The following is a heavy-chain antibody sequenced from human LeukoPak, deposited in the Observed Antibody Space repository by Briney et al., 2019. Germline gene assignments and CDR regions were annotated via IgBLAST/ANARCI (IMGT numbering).Heavy chain of an antibody. J-gene: IGHJ4*02. V-gene: IGHV3-21*01. CDR1: GFTFSSYS. D-gene: IGHD2-15*01. Sequence: GGSLRLSCAASGFTFSSYSMTWVRQAPGKGLEWVSSISSSSTYIYYADSVKGRFTISRDNAKSSLHLQMSSLRAEDTAVYYCARQCCSGGTCPPIRWGQGTLVTVSS. CDR2: ISSSSTYI. CDR3: ARQCCSGGTCPPIR.